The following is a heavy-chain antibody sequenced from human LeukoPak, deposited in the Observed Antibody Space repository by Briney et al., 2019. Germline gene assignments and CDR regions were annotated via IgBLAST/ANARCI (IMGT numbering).Heavy chain of an antibody. CDR3: ANFDGDSQAFHI. CDR1: GFTFTNYN. J-gene: IGHJ3*02. Sequence: PGRSLRLSCSASGFTFTNYNMHWVRQTPGKGLQWVAAILYDGSKKYYADSVKGRFSVYRDNSNNTLYLQMNSLKTEDTAVYSCANFDGDSQAFHIWGQGTMVTVSS. V-gene: IGHV3-30*18. CDR2: ILYDGSKK. D-gene: IGHD3-9*01.